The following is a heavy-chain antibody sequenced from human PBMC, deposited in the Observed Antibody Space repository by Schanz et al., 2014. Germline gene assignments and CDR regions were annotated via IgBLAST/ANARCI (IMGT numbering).Heavy chain of an antibody. CDR2: INHSGST. J-gene: IGHJ4*02. CDR3: ARYTGAYFDY. Sequence: QVQLQQWGAGLLKPSETLSLTCAVYGGSFNSYHCSWIRQFSGKGLEWIGDINHSGSTNYNPSLKSRVTMSVDTSKNQFSRRLRSVTAADTAVYYCARYTGAYFDYWGQGTLVTVSS. CDR1: GGSFNSYH. V-gene: IGHV4-34*01. D-gene: IGHD1-26*01.